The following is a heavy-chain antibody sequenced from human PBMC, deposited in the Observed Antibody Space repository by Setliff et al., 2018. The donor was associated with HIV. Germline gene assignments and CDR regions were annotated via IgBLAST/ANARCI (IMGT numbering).Heavy chain of an antibody. J-gene: IGHJ4*02. CDR2: INPSGDFT. Sequence: VKVSCKASGYTFNTYYVHWVRQAPGQGLEWMGLINPSGDFTFYAQKFQGRVIMTRDTSANTVYLEIRSLISEDTAVYYCARDSSTGFFSAAYWGQGALVTVSS. CDR3: ARDSSTGFFSAAY. V-gene: IGHV1-46*02. D-gene: IGHD6-19*01. CDR1: GYTFNTYY.